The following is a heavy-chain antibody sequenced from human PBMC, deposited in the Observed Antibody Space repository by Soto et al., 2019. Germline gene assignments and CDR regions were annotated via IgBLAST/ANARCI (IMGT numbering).Heavy chain of an antibody. V-gene: IGHV4-31*03. CDR3: ARVRGSGSYAAYYFDS. CDR1: GGSISNGGYY. D-gene: IGHD3-10*01. Sequence: PSETLSLPCTVSGGSISNGGYYWNWVRQHPGKGLEWIGYIHYSGSTWYNPSLESRVTISVDTSKDQFSLKLRSVTAADTAVYYCARVRGSGSYAAYYFDSWGQGTLVTVSS. CDR2: IHYSGST. J-gene: IGHJ4*01.